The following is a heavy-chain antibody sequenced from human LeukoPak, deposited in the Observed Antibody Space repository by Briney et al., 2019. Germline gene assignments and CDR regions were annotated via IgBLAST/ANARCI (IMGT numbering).Heavy chain of an antibody. CDR2: IKQDGSEK. CDR1: GFTFSNYW. D-gene: IGHD2-2*01. V-gene: IGHV3-7*01. Sequence: GGSLRLSCAASGFTFSNYWMSWVCQAPGKGLEWVANIKQDGSEKFYVDSVKGRFTISRDNAKNSVYLQMNSLRAEDTAVYYCARNQLLSRYYFDYRGQGTLVTVSS. CDR3: ARNQLLSRYYFDY. J-gene: IGHJ4*02.